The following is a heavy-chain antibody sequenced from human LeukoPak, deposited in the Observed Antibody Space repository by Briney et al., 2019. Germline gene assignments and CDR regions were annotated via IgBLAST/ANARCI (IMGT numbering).Heavy chain of an antibody. CDR2: ISSSGSTI. Sequence: PGGSLRLSCAASGFTFSSYEMNWVRQAPGKGLEWVSYISSSGSTIYYADSVKGRFTISRDNAKNSLYLQMNSLKTEDTAVYYCTSSARCSGSYYVCHYYMDVWGKGTTVTISS. CDR3: TSSARCSGSYYVCHYYMDV. V-gene: IGHV3-48*03. J-gene: IGHJ6*03. D-gene: IGHD1-26*01. CDR1: GFTFSSYE.